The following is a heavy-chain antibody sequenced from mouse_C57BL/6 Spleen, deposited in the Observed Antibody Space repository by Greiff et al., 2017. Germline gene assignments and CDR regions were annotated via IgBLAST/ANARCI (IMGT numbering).Heavy chain of an antibody. V-gene: IGHV1-59*01. CDR3: ARTLGGYYFDY. J-gene: IGHJ2*01. CDR2: IDPSDSYT. CDR1: GYTFTSYW. D-gene: IGHD4-1*01. Sequence: QVQLQQPGAELVRPGTSVKLSCKASGYTFTSYWMHWVKQRPGQGLEWIGVIDPSDSYTNYNQKFKGKATLTVDTSSSTAYMQLSSLTSEDSAVYYCARTLGGYYFDYWGQGTTLTVS.